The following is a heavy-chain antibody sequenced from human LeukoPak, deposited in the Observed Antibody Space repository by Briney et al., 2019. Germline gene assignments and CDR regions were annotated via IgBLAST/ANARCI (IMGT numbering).Heavy chain of an antibody. Sequence: GASVKVSCKASGYTFTGYYMHWVRQAPGQGLEWMGWINPNSGGTNYAQKFQGRVTMTRDTSISTAYMELSSPRSEDTAVYYCARGLGGDYDFWSGYYSDFDYWGQGTLVTVSS. V-gene: IGHV1-2*02. J-gene: IGHJ4*02. CDR2: INPNSGGT. D-gene: IGHD3-3*01. CDR3: ARGLGGDYDFWSGYYSDFDY. CDR1: GYTFTGYY.